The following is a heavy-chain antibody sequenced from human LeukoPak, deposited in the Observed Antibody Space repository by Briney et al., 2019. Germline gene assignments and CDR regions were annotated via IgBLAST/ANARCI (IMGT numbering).Heavy chain of an antibody. Sequence: GGSLRLSCAASGFTVSSNYMSWVRQAPGKGLEWVSVIYSGGSTYYADSVKGRFTISRDNSKNTLYLQMNSLRAEDTAVYYCARHIVVVPAAPYYFDYWGQGTLVTVSS. CDR3: ARHIVVVPAAPYYFDY. CDR2: IYSGGST. D-gene: IGHD2-2*01. CDR1: GFTVSSNY. J-gene: IGHJ4*02. V-gene: IGHV3-66*04.